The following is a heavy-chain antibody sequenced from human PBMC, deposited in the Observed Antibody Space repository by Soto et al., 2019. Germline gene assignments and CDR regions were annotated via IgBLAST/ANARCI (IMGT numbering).Heavy chain of an antibody. CDR3: ARTVSGLLIDY. CDR1: GFTFSSYG. CDR2: IWYDGSNK. J-gene: IGHJ4*02. Sequence: PGGSLRLSCAASGFTFSSYGMHWVRQAPGKGLEWVAVIWYDGSNKYYADSVKGRFTISRDNSKNTLYLQMNSLRAEDTAVYYWARTVSGLLIDYWGQGTLVTVSS. V-gene: IGHV3-33*01. D-gene: IGHD2-15*01.